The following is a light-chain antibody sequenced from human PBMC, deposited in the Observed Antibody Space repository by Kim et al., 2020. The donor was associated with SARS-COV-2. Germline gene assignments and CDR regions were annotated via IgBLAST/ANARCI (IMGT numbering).Light chain of an antibody. J-gene: IGLJ3*02. CDR1: SGSIATYY. Sequence: NFMLTQPHSVSDSPGKTISISCTRTSGSIATYYVQWYQQRPGSSPTTVIYEDNQRPSGVPDRFSGSIDSSSNSASLTISGLQTEDEADYYCQSNDGTNQVFGGGTKLTVL. CDR3: QSNDGTNQV. V-gene: IGLV6-57*01. CDR2: EDN.